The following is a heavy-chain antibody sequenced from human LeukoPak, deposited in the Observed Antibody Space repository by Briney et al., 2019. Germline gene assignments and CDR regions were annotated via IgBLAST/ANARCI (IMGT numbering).Heavy chain of an antibody. J-gene: IGHJ4*02. Sequence: PGGSLRLTCAASGFTFNSYAMSWVRQAPGKGLEWVSSISGGGSISYNADSVRGRFTISRDNSKNTLYLQMNSLRAGDTAVYYCAKDTIFGQSQIIYYFDYWGQGTLVTVSS. V-gene: IGHV3-23*01. CDR1: GFTFNSYA. CDR3: AKDTIFGQSQIIYYFDY. CDR2: ISGGGSIS. D-gene: IGHD3-10*02.